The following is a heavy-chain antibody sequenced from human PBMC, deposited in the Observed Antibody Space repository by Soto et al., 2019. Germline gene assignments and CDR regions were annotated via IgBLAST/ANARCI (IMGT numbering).Heavy chain of an antibody. CDR1: GYTFTSYD. CDR2: MNPNSGNT. D-gene: IGHD3-3*01. J-gene: IGHJ6*02. Sequence: ASVKVSCKASGYTFTSYDINWVRQATGQGLEWMGWMNPNSGNTGYAQKFQGRVTMTRNTSISTAYMELSSLRPEDTAVYYCARANRITIFGVVTQRGMDVWGQGTTVTVSS. V-gene: IGHV1-8*01. CDR3: ARANRITIFGVVTQRGMDV.